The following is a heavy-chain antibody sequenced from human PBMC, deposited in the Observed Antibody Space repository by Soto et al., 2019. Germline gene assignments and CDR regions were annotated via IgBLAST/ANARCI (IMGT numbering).Heavy chain of an antibody. Sequence: EVQLVESGGGLVKPGGSLRLSCAASGFTFSSYSMNWVRQAPGKGLEWVSSISSSSSYIYYADSVKGRFTISRDNAQNSLYLQMNSLRAEDTAVYYCARDSDSGSHPNVYWGQGTLVTVSS. J-gene: IGHJ4*02. CDR1: GFTFSSYS. D-gene: IGHD1-26*01. CDR2: ISSSSSYI. CDR3: ARDSDSGSHPNVY. V-gene: IGHV3-21*01.